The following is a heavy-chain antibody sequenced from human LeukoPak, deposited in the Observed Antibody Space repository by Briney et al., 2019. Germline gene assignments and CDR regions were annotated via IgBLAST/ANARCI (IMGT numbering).Heavy chain of an antibody. Sequence: SETLSLTCTVSGVSISSDYWSWIRQPPGKGLWWIWYIYYSGSTNYNPSLKSRVTISVDTSKNQFSLKLSSVTAADTAVYYCARAMALYYYYYMDVWGKGTTVTVSS. CDR2: IYYSGST. CDR3: ARAMALYYYYYMDV. V-gene: IGHV4-59*01. D-gene: IGHD3-10*01. J-gene: IGHJ6*03. CDR1: GVSISSDY.